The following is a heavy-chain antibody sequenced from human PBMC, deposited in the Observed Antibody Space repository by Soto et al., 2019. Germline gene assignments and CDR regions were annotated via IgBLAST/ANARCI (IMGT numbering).Heavy chain of an antibody. V-gene: IGHV4-39*01. CDR2: IYYSGST. Sequence: SETLSLTCTVSGGSISSSSYYWGWIRQPPGKGLEWIGSIYYSGSTYYNPSLKSRVTISVDTSKDQFSLKLSSVTAADTAVYYCASPALDYWGQGTLVTVSS. J-gene: IGHJ4*02. D-gene: IGHD2-2*01. CDR1: GGSISSSSYY. CDR3: ASPALDY.